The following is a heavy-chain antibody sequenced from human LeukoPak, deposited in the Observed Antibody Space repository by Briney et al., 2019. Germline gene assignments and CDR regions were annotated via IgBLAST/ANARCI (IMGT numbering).Heavy chain of an antibody. J-gene: IGHJ3*02. Sequence: GESLKISCKGSGYSFSSYWIGWVRQMPGKGLEWMGIIYPGDSDTTYSPSFEGQVTISADKSISTAYLQWSSLKASDTAMYYCAGRYCSSTSCYRAFDIWGQGTMVTVSS. CDR3: AGRYCSSTSCYRAFDI. CDR1: GYSFSSYW. CDR2: IYPGDSDT. V-gene: IGHV5-51*01. D-gene: IGHD2-2*02.